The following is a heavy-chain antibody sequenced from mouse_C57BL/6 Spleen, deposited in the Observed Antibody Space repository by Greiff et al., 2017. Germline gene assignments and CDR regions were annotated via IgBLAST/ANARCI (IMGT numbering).Heavy chain of an antibody. CDR2: IYPGDGDT. V-gene: IGHV1-82*01. Sequence: VKLVESGPELVKPGASVKISCKASGYAFSSSWMNWVKQRPGKGLEWIGRIYPGDGDTNYNGKFKGKATLTADKSSSTAYMQLSSLTSEDSAVYFCARDYDYGGVDYWGQGTSVTVSS. D-gene: IGHD2-4*01. J-gene: IGHJ4*01. CDR1: GYAFSSSW. CDR3: ARDYDYGGVDY.